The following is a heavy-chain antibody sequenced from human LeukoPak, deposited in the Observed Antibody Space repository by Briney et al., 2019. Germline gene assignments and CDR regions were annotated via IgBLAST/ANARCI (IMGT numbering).Heavy chain of an antibody. D-gene: IGHD5-12*01. CDR1: GGSISSYY. CDR2: IYYSGST. CDR3: ARHVQWLPQFAFDI. V-gene: IGHV4-59*08. J-gene: IGHJ3*02. Sequence: SETLSLTCTVSGGSISSYYWSWIRQPPGKGLEWIGYIYYSGSTNYNPSLKSRVTISVDTSKNQFSLKLSSVTAADTAVYYCARHVQWLPQFAFDIWGQGTMVTVSS.